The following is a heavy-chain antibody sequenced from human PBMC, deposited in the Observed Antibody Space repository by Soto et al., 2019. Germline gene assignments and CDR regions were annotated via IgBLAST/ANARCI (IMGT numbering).Heavy chain of an antibody. D-gene: IGHD3-16*01. CDR3: ARDLGGPDY. CDR2: LSSDGFGA. CDR1: GFSLSPYW. J-gene: IGHJ4*02. Sequence: SLRLSCAASGFSLSPYWMHWVRQVPGRGPEWVARLSSDGFGAAYADSVKGRFFISRDIARNTLSLQMNSLRADDTAVYYCARDLGGPDYWGRGTSVTVSS. V-gene: IGHV3-74*03.